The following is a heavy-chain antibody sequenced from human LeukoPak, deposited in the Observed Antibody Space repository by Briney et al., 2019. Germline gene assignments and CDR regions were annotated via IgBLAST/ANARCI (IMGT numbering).Heavy chain of an antibody. CDR2: FDPEDGET. Sequence: ASVKVSCKVSGYTLTELSMHWVRQAPGKGLEWMGGFDPEDGETIYAQKFQGRVTMTEDTSTDTAYMELSSLRSEDTAVYYCARGYRDYYDSSGYNYPVGAEYFQHWGQGTLVTVSS. CDR1: GYTLTELS. J-gene: IGHJ1*01. D-gene: IGHD3-22*01. V-gene: IGHV1-24*01. CDR3: ARGYRDYYDSSGYNYPVGAEYFQH.